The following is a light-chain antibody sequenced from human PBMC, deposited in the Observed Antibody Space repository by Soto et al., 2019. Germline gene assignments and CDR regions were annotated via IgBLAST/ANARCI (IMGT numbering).Light chain of an antibody. Sequence: DIQMTQSPSSLSASVGDRVTITCRASQSISSYLNWYQQKPGKPPNLLIHAASSLHNGVPSRFSGSRSGTDFTLTITTLQPEDFATYYCQQSYSTPITFGQGTRLEI. CDR2: AAS. CDR1: QSISSY. J-gene: IGKJ5*01. V-gene: IGKV1-39*01. CDR3: QQSYSTPIT.